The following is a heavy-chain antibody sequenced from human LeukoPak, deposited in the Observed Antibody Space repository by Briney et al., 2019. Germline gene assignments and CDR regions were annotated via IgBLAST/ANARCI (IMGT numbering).Heavy chain of an antibody. J-gene: IGHJ6*02. Sequence: SETLSLTCTASGGSISSYYWSWIRQPPGKGLEWIGYMYYSGSTNYNPSLKSRVTISLHTSKKQFSLRLTSVTAADTAVYYCARSIVVAGVISDFYYYGMDVWGQGTTVTVSS. D-gene: IGHD6-19*01. CDR2: MYYSGST. V-gene: IGHV4-59*08. CDR1: GGSISSYY. CDR3: ARSIVVAGVISDFYYYGMDV.